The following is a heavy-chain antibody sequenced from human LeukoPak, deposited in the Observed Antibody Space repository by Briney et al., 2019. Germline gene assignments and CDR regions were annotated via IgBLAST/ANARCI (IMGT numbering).Heavy chain of an antibody. V-gene: IGHV3-21*01. CDR2: ISTSSTYI. Sequence: GGSLRLSCAASGFTFSSYSMNWVRQAPGKGLEWVSLISTSSTYIYYADSVKGRFTISRDISKDTLYLQMNSVRPEDTAVYYCARDAGYSGYDWGQGTLVIVSS. CDR3: ARDAGYSGYD. CDR1: GFTFSSYS. D-gene: IGHD5-12*01. J-gene: IGHJ4*02.